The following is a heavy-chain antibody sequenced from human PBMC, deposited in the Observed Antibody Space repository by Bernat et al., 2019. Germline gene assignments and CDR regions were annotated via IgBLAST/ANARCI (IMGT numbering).Heavy chain of an antibody. D-gene: IGHD2-21*02. CDR3: ARDRGDVAIV. CDR2: INPHSGAT. V-gene: IGHV1-2*02. J-gene: IGHJ4*02. CDR1: GYTFTDYY. Sequence: QVQLVQSGAEVKKPAASVKVSCKASGYTFTDYYIHWVRQAPGQGLEWMGWINPHSGATNYAQKFQDRVTMTRDTSIRTAYMELSRLRSGDAAVYYCARDRGDVAIVWGQGTLVTVSS.